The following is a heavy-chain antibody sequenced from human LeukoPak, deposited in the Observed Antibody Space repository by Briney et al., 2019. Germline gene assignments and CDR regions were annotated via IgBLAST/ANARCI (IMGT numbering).Heavy chain of an antibody. CDR2: INNDGSST. CDR3: ARVRSAAAVDY. J-gene: IGHJ4*02. Sequence: GGSLTLSCAASGFTFSSYWMHWVRQAPGRGLVWVSRINNDGSSTSYADSVKGRFTISRDNAKNMLHLQMNSLRAEDTAVYYCARVRSAAAVDYWGQGTLVTVSS. V-gene: IGHV3-74*01. CDR1: GFTFSSYW.